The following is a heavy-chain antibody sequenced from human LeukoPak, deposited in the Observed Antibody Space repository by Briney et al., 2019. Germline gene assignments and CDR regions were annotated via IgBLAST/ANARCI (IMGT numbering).Heavy chain of an antibody. Sequence: SVKVSCKASGGTFSSYAISWVRQAPGQGLEWMGGIVPIFGTANYAQKFQGRVTITADKSTSTAYMELSSLRSEDTAVYYWARARLSHGDDYGDPSWFAYCGQGTLVPVPS. CDR3: ARARLSHGDDYGDPSWFAY. V-gene: IGHV1-69*06. D-gene: IGHD4-17*01. CDR1: GGTFSSYA. CDR2: IVPIFGTA. J-gene: IGHJ4*02.